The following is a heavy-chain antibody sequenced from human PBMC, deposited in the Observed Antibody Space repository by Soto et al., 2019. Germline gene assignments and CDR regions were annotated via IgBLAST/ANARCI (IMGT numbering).Heavy chain of an antibody. Sequence: GASVKVSCKASGYTFTSYGISWVRQAPGQGLEWMGWISAYNGNTNYAQKLQGRVTMTTDTSTSTAYMELRSLRSDDNAVYYCASAQWGRLGRYYYYYGREVWGQGTTFTVAS. CDR1: GYTFTSYG. V-gene: IGHV1-18*01. CDR3: ASAQWGRLGRYYYYYGREV. D-gene: IGHD1-26*01. J-gene: IGHJ6*02. CDR2: ISAYNGNT.